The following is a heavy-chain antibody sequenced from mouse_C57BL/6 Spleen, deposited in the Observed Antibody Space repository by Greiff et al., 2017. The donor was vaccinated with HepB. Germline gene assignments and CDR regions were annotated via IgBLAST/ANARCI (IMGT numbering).Heavy chain of an antibody. Sequence: EVHLVESGGDLVKPGGSLKLSCAASGFTFSSYGMSWVRQTPDKRLEWVATISSGGSYTYYPDSVKGRFTISRDNAKNTLYLQMSSLKSEDTAMYYCARQITTVVANYAMDYWGQGTSVTVSS. CDR2: ISSGGSYT. D-gene: IGHD1-1*01. CDR1: GFTFSSYG. J-gene: IGHJ4*01. CDR3: ARQITTVVANYAMDY. V-gene: IGHV5-6*01.